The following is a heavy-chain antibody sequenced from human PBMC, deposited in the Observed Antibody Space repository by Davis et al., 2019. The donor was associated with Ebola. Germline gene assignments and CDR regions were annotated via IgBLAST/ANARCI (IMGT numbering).Heavy chain of an antibody. CDR3: ARDYDFWSGYHYYFDY. CDR2: ISAYNGNT. CDR1: GYTFTSYG. V-gene: IGHV1-18*01. D-gene: IGHD3-3*01. J-gene: IGHJ4*02. Sequence: ASVKVSCKASGYTFTSYGISWVRQAPGQGLEWMGWISAYNGNTNYAQKPQGRVTMTTDTSTSTAYMELRSLRSDDTAVYYCARDYDFWSGYHYYFDYWGQGTLVTVSS.